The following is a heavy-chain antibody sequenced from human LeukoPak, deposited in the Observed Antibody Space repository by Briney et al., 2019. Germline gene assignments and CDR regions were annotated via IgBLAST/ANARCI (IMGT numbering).Heavy chain of an antibody. D-gene: IGHD1-26*01. CDR2: IITIFGTA. Sequence: SGKLSCKASGGTFSSYAISWVWQAPGQGLEWMGGIITIFGTANYAQKCQGRFTITADESTSTSFFERSSLRSGDTAVYYCARGVVGAKDGYYYYYMDVWGKGTTVTVSS. V-gene: IGHV1-69*01. CDR1: GGTFSSYA. J-gene: IGHJ6*03. CDR3: ARGVVGAKDGYYYYYMDV.